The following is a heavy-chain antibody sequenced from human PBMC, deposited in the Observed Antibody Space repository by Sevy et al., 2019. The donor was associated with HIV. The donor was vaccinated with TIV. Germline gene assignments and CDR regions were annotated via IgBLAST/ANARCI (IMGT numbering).Heavy chain of an antibody. D-gene: IGHD3-22*01. CDR3: ARATGSYYYDSSGYYYFDY. V-gene: IGHV4-59*01. J-gene: IGHJ4*02. CDR2: IYYSGST. CDR1: GSSISSYY. Sequence: SETLSLTCTVSGSSISSYYWSWIRQPPGKGLEWIGYIYYSGSTNYNPSLKSRVTISVDTSKNQFSLKLSSVTAADTAVYYCARATGSYYYDSSGYYYFDYWGQGTLVTVSS.